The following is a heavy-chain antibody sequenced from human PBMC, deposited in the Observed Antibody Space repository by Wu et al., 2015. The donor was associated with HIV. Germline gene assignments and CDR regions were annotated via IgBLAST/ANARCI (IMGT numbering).Heavy chain of an antibody. CDR2: IIPLLGTT. V-gene: IGHV1-69*01. J-gene: IGHJ6*03. D-gene: IGHD1-14*01. Sequence: QVQLVQYGADVKKPGSSVKISCKASGGTLSSYALNWVRQAPGQGLEWMGGIIPLLGTTNYAQTFQGRVTITADESASTAYMEVSRLTSDDTAVYYCARRPPHQFYMDVWGKGTTVTVSS. CDR3: ARRPPHQFYMDV. CDR1: GGTLSSYA.